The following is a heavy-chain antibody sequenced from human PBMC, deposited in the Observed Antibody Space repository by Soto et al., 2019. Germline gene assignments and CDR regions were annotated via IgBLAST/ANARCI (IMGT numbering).Heavy chain of an antibody. D-gene: IGHD6-19*01. CDR1: GFTFSSYG. Sequence: GGSLRLSCAASGFTFSSYGMHWVRQAPGKGLEWVAVISYDGSNKYYADSVKGRFTISRDNSKNTLYLQMNSLRAEDTAVYYCAKDGKQWLVGRLDWGDYFDYWGQGTLVTVSS. J-gene: IGHJ4*02. CDR2: ISYDGSNK. V-gene: IGHV3-30*18. CDR3: AKDGKQWLVGRLDWGDYFDY.